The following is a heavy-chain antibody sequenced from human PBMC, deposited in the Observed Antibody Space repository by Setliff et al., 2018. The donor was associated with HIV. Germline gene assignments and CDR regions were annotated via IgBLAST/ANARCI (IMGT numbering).Heavy chain of an antibody. Sequence: GASVKVSCKASGYTFTSYYMHWVRQAPGQGLEWMGIINPSGGSTNYAQKFQGGVTMTRDTSTSTVYMELSSLRSEDTAVYYCARAGRSGSYNHYYYYYMDVWGKGTTVTVSS. V-gene: IGHV1-46*01. J-gene: IGHJ6*03. D-gene: IGHD1-26*01. CDR1: GYTFTSYY. CDR2: INPSGGST. CDR3: ARAGRSGSYNHYYYYYMDV.